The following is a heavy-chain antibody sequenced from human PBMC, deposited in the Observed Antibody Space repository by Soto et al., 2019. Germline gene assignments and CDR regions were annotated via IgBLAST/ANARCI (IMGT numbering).Heavy chain of an antibody. Sequence: QLLLQESGPGLVKTSETLSLMCTVSSVSISSSRDYWGWIRQPPGKGLEWIGSVYYSGTTYYNPSLKSRVTISVDTSKNLFSLSLTSLTAADTATYYCARSFGDYNFDSWGQGTLVTVSS. J-gene: IGHJ5*02. D-gene: IGHD4-17*01. CDR1: SVSISSSRDY. CDR3: ARSFGDYNFDS. CDR2: VYYSGTT. V-gene: IGHV4-39*01.